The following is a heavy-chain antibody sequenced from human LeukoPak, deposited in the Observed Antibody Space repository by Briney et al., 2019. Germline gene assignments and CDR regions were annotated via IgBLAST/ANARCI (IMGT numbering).Heavy chain of an antibody. V-gene: IGHV1-69*04. Sequence: ASVKVSCKASGGTFSSYAISWVRQAPGQGLEWMGRIIPILGIANYAQKFQGRVTITADKSTSTAYMELSSLRSEDTAVYYCASGQGYCSSTSCYIRGGFDYWGQGTLVTVSS. CDR1: GGTFSSYA. CDR2: IIPILGIA. D-gene: IGHD2-2*02. CDR3: ASGQGYCSSTSCYIRGGFDY. J-gene: IGHJ4*02.